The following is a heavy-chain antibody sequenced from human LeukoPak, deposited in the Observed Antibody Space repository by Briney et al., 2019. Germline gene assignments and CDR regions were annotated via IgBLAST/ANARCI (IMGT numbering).Heavy chain of an antibody. J-gene: IGHJ3*02. V-gene: IGHV3-7*01. CDR1: GFTFSSYW. Sequence: PGGSLRLSCAASGFTFSSYWMSWVRQAPGKGVEWVANIKQDGSEKYYVDSVKGRFTISRDNAKNSLYLQMNSLRAEDTAVYYCARAHPYYDILTGYWNDAFDIWGQGTMVTVSS. CDR3: ARAHPYYDILTGYWNDAFDI. D-gene: IGHD3-9*01. CDR2: IKQDGSEK.